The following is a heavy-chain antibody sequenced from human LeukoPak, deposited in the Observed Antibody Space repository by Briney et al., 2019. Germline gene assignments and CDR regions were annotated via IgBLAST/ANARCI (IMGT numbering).Heavy chain of an antibody. J-gene: IGHJ5*02. Sequence: SETLSLTCTVSGGSISSYYWSWIRQPPGKGLEWIGYIYYSGSTYYNPSLKSRVTISIDTSKNQFSLKLSSVTAADTAVYYCARVPHFGDYGWFDPWGQGTLVTVSS. V-gene: IGHV4-59*01. CDR1: GGSISSYY. CDR3: ARVPHFGDYGWFDP. D-gene: IGHD4-17*01. CDR2: IYYSGST.